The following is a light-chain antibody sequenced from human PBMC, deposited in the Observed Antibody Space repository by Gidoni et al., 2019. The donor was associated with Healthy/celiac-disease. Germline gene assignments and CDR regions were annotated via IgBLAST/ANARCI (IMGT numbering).Light chain of an antibody. V-gene: IGLV3-21*04. J-gene: IGLJ3*02. CDR2: YDS. CDR1: NIGSKS. Sequence: SYVLTQPPSVSVAPGKTARLTCGGNNIGSKSVHWYQQKPGQAPVLVIYYDSDRPSGIPERFSGSNSGNTATLTISRVEAGDEADYYCQVWDSSSDMFGGGTKLTVL. CDR3: QVWDSSSDM.